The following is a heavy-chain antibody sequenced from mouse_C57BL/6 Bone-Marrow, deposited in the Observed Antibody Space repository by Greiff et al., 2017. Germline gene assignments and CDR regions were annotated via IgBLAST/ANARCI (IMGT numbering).Heavy chain of an antibody. CDR2: ISYDGSN. D-gene: IGHD2-5*01. V-gene: IGHV3-6*01. Sequence: EVKLVESGPGLVKPSQSLSLTCSVTGYSITSGYYWNWIRQFPGNKLEWMGYISYDGSNNYNPSLKNRISITRDTSKNQFFLKLNSVTTEDTATYYCARDLDYYSNYRAMDYWGQGTSVTVAS. J-gene: IGHJ4*01. CDR1: GYSITSGYY. CDR3: ARDLDYYSNYRAMDY.